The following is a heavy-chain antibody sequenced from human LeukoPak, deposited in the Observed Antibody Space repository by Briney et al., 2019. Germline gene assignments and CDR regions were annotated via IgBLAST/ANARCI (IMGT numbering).Heavy chain of an antibody. J-gene: IGHJ4*02. V-gene: IGHV1-18*01. CDR2: ISAYNGNT. CDR3: ASSYRYGDYDGY. D-gene: IGHD3-16*02. CDR1: GYTFTSYG. Sequence: ASVKVSCTASGYTFTSYGISWVRQAPGQGLEWMGWISAYNGNTNYAQKLQGRVTMTTDTSTSTAYMELRSLRSDDTAVYYCASSYRYGDYDGYWGQGTLVTVSS.